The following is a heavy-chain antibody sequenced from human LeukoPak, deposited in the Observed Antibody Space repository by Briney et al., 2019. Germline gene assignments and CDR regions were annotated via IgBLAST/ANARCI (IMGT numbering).Heavy chain of an antibody. V-gene: IGHV1-69*05. CDR1: GGTFSSYA. D-gene: IGHD5-18*01. J-gene: IGHJ3*02. CDR2: IIPIFGTA. CDR3: ARIRWTAMVTYAFDI. Sequence: SVKVSCKASGGTFSSYAISWVRLAPGQGLEWMGGIIPIFGTANYAQKFQGRVTITTDESTSTAYMELSSLRSEDTAVYYCARIRWTAMVTYAFDIWGQGTMVTVSS.